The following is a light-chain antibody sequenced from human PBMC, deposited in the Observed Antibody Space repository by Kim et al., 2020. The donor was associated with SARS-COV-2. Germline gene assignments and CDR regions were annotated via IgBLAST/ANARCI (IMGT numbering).Light chain of an antibody. CDR2: GAS. CDR3: QQYSNWPPWT. J-gene: IGKJ1*01. Sequence: SPGERVNLSSRASQSVSNNLAWYQQRPGQAPRLLIYGASTRATDIPVRFTGSGSGTEFTLTISSLRSEDFAVYYCQQYSNWPPWTFGQGTKVDIK. V-gene: IGKV3-15*01. CDR1: QSVSNN.